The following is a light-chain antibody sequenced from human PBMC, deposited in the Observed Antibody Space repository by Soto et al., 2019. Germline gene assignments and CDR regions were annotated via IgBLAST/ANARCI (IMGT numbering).Light chain of an antibody. V-gene: IGKV1-17*03. CDR2: DTS. CDR3: LQHTSYPYT. J-gene: IGKJ2*01. Sequence: DVQMTQSPSAMSASVGDRVTITCRARQDISRFVAWFQQKPGKAPERLIYDTSTLQVGVPSRFSSGGSGTEFTLAVSGLQPEDFETYYSLQHTSYPYTFGQGTMLEIK. CDR1: QDISRF.